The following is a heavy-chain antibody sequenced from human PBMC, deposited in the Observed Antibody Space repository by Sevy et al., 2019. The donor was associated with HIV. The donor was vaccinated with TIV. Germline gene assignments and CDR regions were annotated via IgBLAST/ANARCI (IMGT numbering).Heavy chain of an antibody. J-gene: IGHJ4*02. CDR3: ARVGFNWNDVDY. CDR1: GGSMNLYY. CDR2: IYYSGST. V-gene: IGHV4-59*01. Sequence: SQTLSLTCSVSGGSMNLYYWSWIRQPPGKGLEWIGFIYYSGSTNYNPSLKSRVTISVDTSENQFSLKLSSVTAADTAVYYCARVGFNWNDVDYWGQGTLVTVSS. D-gene: IGHD1-20*01.